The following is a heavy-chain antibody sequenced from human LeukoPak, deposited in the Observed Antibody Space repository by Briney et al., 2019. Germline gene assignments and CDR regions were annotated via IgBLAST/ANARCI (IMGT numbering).Heavy chain of an antibody. V-gene: IGHV3-23*01. CDR3: TCNYYGSGSYYRRGHY. CDR1: GFTFSCYA. CDR2: ISGSGGST. Sequence: GGSLRLSCAASGFTFSCYAMSWVRQAPGKRLELVSTISGSGGSTYYADSVKGRFTISRDNSKTTLYLQMNSLRAEDTAVYYCTCNYYGSGSYYRRGHYWGQGTLVTVSS. J-gene: IGHJ4*02. D-gene: IGHD3-10*01.